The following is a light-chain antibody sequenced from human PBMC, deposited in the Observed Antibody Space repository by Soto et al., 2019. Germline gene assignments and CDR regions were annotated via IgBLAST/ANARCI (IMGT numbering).Light chain of an antibody. J-gene: IGKJ1*01. CDR3: QQYNSYPWT. Sequence: DIQRSRSPSTLSASVGDRVTITCRASQSISSWLAWYQQKPGKAPKLLIYDASSLESGVPSRFSGSGSGTEFTLTISSLQPDDFATYYCQQYNSYPWTFGQGTKVDIK. V-gene: IGKV1-5*01. CDR2: DAS. CDR1: QSISSW.